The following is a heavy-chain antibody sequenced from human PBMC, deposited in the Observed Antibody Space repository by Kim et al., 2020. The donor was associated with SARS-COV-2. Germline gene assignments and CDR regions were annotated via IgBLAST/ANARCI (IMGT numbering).Heavy chain of an antibody. D-gene: IGHD3-9*01. V-gene: IGHV3-7*01. Sequence: SEKYYVEPVEGRFTISRDNAKNSLYLQLNSLRAEDTAVYYCARDISAFDIWGQGTMVIGSS. CDR3: ARDISAFDI. CDR2: SEK. J-gene: IGHJ3*02.